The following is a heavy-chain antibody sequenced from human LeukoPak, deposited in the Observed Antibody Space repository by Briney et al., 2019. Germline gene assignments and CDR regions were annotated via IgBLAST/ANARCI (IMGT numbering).Heavy chain of an antibody. CDR3: ARVLHAPYLIDS. Sequence: SETLSLTCTVSDSSITSTYYWAWFRQPPGKGLEWIATVFRLQTVRTFNNPSLESRVTMSLHPSQSQFSLNLTSVTAADTALYFCARVLHAPYLIDSWGQGTLVTVSS. CDR1: DSSITSTYY. CDR2: VFRLQTVRT. J-gene: IGHJ4*02. D-gene: IGHD2-8*01. V-gene: IGHV4-38-2*02.